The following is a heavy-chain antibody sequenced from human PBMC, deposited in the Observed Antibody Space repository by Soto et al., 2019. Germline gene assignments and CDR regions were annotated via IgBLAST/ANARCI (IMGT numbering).Heavy chain of an antibody. Sequence: GGSLRLSCAASGFTFSDYYMSWIRQAPGKGLEWVSYISSSSSYTNYADSVKGRFTISRDNAKNSLYLQMNSLRAEDTAVYYCARDGKYYDILTGYADAFDIWGQGTVVTVSS. CDR2: ISSSSSYT. D-gene: IGHD3-9*01. CDR3: ARDGKYYDILTGYADAFDI. CDR1: GFTFSDYY. J-gene: IGHJ3*02. V-gene: IGHV3-11*05.